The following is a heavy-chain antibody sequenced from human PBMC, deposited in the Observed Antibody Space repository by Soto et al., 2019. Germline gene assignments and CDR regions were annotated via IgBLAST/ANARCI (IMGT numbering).Heavy chain of an antibody. V-gene: IGHV1-46*03. CDR1: GYTFTSYY. J-gene: IGHJ3*02. D-gene: IGHD2-15*01. Sequence: ASVKVSCTASGYTFTSYYMHWVRQAPGQGLEWMGIINPSGGSTSYAQKFQGRVTMTRDTSTSTVYMELSSLRSEDTAVYYCAREGCSGGSCDAFDIWGQGTMVTVSS. CDR3: AREGCSGGSCDAFDI. CDR2: INPSGGST.